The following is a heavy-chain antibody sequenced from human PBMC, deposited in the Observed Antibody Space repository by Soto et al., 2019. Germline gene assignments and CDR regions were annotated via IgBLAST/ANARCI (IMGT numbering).Heavy chain of an antibody. CDR2: TSGSGGST. J-gene: IGHJ4*02. CDR3: AKVFYPIDSSDYYPALDN. D-gene: IGHD3-22*01. CDR1: GFTFSDHY. V-gene: IGHV3-23*01. Sequence: GGSLRLSCAASGFTFSDHYMDWVRQAPGKGLEWVGRTSGSGGSTYYADSVKGRFTFSRDNSKNTLYLQMNSLRAEDTAVYYCAKVFYPIDSSDYYPALDNWGQGTLVTVSS.